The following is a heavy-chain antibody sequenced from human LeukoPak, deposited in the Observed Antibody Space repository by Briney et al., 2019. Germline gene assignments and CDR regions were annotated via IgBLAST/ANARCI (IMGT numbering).Heavy chain of an antibody. D-gene: IGHD2-2*01. J-gene: IGHJ4*02. CDR3: TTGWVPAAPIVATDYFDY. V-gene: IGHV3-15*01. CDR2: LKSKPDGGTT. Sequence: GGAHTLSRPASGFSLSNALIRWVRQAAGRGLTWVGRLKSKPDGGTTDYAAPVRSRVTISRDESKNTLYLHMSSLNAEDTAVYYCTTGWVPAAPIVATDYFDYWGQGTPVTVSS. CDR1: GFSLSNAL.